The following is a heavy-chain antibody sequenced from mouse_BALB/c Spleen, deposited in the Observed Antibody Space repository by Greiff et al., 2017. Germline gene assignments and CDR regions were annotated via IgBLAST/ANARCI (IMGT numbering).Heavy chain of an antibody. CDR2: IDPANGNT. D-gene: IGHD4-1*01. CDR1: GFTFKDTY. Sequence: VQLQQSGAELVKPGASVKLSCTASGFTFKDTYMHWVKQRPEQGLEWIGRIDPANGNTKYDPKFQGKATITADTSSNTAYLQLSSLTSEDTAVYCCARRLGRAAWFAYWGQGTLVTVSA. CDR3: ARRLGRAAWFAY. J-gene: IGHJ3*01. V-gene: IGHV14-3*02.